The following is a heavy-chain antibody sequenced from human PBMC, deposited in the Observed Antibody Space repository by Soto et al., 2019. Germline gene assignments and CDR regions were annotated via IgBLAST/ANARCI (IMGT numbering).Heavy chain of an antibody. CDR1: GGSISSSSYY. CDR2: IYYSGST. J-gene: IGHJ5*02. D-gene: IGHD3-3*01. V-gene: IGHV4-39*01. CDR3: ARRHDDFWSGYYSNWFDP. Sequence: PSETLSLTCTVSGGSISSSSYYWGWIRQPPGKGLEWIGSIYYSGSTYYNPSLKSRVTISVDTSKNQFSLKLSSVTAADTAVYYCARRHDDFWSGYYSNWFDPWGQGTLVTVSS.